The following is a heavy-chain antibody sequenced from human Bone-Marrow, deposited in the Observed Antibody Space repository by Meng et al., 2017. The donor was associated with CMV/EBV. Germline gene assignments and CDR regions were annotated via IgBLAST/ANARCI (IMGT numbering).Heavy chain of an antibody. CDR3: ARERAIAARSTNDAFDI. D-gene: IGHD6-6*01. Sequence: ASVKVSCKASEYTFTVYYMHWVRQAPGQGLEWMGWINPNTGGTNYVQRFQGRVTMTRDTSISTAYLELTSLRSDDTAVYYCARERAIAARSTNDAFDIWGQGTMLTV. CDR1: EYTFTVYY. CDR2: INPNTGGT. J-gene: IGHJ3*02. V-gene: IGHV1-2*02.